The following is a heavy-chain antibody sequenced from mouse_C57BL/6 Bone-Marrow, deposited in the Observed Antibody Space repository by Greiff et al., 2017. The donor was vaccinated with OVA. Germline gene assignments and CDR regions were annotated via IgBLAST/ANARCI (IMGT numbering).Heavy chain of an antibody. V-gene: IGHV1-63*01. Sequence: QVQLQQSGAELVRPGTSVKMSCKASGYTFTNYWIGWAKQRPGHGLEWIGDIYPGGGYTNYNEKFKGKATLSADKYSSTAYMQFSSLTSEDSSIYDCARSGGRWSSYAKDYWGQGTSVTVSS. CDR2: IYPGGGYT. CDR3: ARSGGRWSSYAKDY. J-gene: IGHJ4*01. CDR1: GYTFTNYW. D-gene: IGHD1-1*01.